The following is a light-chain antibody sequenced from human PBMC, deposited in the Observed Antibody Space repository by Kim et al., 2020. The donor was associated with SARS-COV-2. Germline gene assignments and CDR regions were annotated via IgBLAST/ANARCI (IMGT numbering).Light chain of an antibody. CDR3: QQYNNWPLT. V-gene: IGKV3-15*01. CDR2: GAS. CDR1: QSVSSN. Sequence: EIVMTQSPATLSVSPGERETLSCRASQSVSSNLAWYQQKPGQAPRLLIYGASTRATGIPARFSGSGSGTEFTLTISSLQSEDFALYYCQQYNNWPLTFGGGTKVDIK. J-gene: IGKJ4*01.